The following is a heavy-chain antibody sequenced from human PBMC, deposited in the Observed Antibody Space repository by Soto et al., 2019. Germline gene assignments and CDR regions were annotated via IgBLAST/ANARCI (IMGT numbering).Heavy chain of an antibody. D-gene: IGHD3-22*01. Sequence: TGGSLRLSWAASGFTFSRYSMNGVRQAPGKGLEWVSSISSSSSYIYYADSVKGRFTISRDNAKNSLYLQMNSLRAEDTAVYYCARNYYDSSGNFDYWGQGTLVTVSS. CDR2: ISSSSSYI. J-gene: IGHJ4*02. CDR1: GFTFSRYS. CDR3: ARNYYDSSGNFDY. V-gene: IGHV3-21*01.